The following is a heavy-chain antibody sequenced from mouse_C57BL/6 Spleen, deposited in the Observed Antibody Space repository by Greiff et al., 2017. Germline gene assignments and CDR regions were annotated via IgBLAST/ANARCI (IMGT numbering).Heavy chain of an antibody. CDR2: ISNGGGST. J-gene: IGHJ2*01. Sequence: DVKLVESGGGLVQPGGSLKLSCAASGFTFSDYYMYWVRQTPEKRLEWVAYISNGGGSTYYPDTVKGRFTISRDNAKNTLYLQMSRLKSEDTAMYYCARQEGNYGGAFDYWGQGTTLTVSS. CDR1: GFTFSDYY. CDR3: ARQEGNYGGAFDY. D-gene: IGHD2-1*01. V-gene: IGHV5-12*01.